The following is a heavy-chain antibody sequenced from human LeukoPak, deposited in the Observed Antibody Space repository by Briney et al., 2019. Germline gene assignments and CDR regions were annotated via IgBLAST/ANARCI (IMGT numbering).Heavy chain of an antibody. CDR2: IYHSGST. Sequence: PSGTLSLTCAVSGDSISSSNWWSWVRQPPGKGLEWIGEIYHSGSTNYNPSLKSRVTISVDKSKNQFSLKLSSVTAADTAVYYCASSYYYDSSGYYPFDYWGQGTLVTVSS. D-gene: IGHD3-22*01. CDR1: GDSISSSNW. CDR3: ASSYYYDSSGYYPFDY. J-gene: IGHJ4*02. V-gene: IGHV4-4*02.